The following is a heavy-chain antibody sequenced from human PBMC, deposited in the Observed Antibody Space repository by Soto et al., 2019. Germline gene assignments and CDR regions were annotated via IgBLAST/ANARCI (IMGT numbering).Heavy chain of an antibody. V-gene: IGHV4-31*03. CDR3: ARRSAYDQEIDP. CDR1: GGSISSDAYY. J-gene: IGHJ5*02. CDR2: IYYNGST. Sequence: SETLSLTCSVSGGSISSDAYYWTWIRQHPGKGLEWIGYIYYNGSTYYRPSLKSRITTSVDTSKNQFSLKLSSVTAADTAVYFCARRSAYDQEIDPWGQGTLVTGSS. D-gene: IGHD3-22*01.